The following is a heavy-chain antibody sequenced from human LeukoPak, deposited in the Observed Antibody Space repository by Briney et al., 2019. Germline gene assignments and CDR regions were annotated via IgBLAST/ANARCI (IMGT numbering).Heavy chain of an antibody. CDR1: GFTFSSYS. J-gene: IGHJ3*02. CDR2: ISSSSSYI. V-gene: IGHV3-21*01. CDR3: ARDSHGDAFDI. Sequence: GGSLRLSCAASGFTFSSYSMNWVRQAPGKGLEWVPSISSSSSYIYYADSVKGRFTISRDNAKNSLYLQMNSLRAEDTAVYYCARDSHGDAFDIWGQGTMVTVSS.